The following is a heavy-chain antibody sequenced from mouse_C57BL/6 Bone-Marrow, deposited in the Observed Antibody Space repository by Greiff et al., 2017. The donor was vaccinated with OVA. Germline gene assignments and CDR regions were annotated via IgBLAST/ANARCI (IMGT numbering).Heavy chain of an antibody. J-gene: IGHJ4*01. CDR3: TRGYSNYYAMDY. CDR1: GYTFTDYE. D-gene: IGHD2-5*01. V-gene: IGHV1-15*01. Sequence: VQLQQSGAELVRPGASVTLSCKASGYTFTDYEMHWVKQTPVHGLEWIGAIDPDTGGTAYNQKFKGKAILTADTSSSTAYMELRSLTSEDSAVYYCTRGYSNYYAMDYWGQGTSGTVPS. CDR2: IDPDTGGT.